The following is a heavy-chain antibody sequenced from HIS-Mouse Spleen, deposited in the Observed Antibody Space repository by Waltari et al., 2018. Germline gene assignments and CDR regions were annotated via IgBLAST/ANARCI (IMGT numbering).Heavy chain of an antibody. CDR3: ARVYYDFWSGYYY. Sequence: QVQLVQSGAEVKKHGASVKVSCKASGYTFTSYDINLVRQATGQGLEWMGWVNPTRGNTGYAQKFQGRGTRTRNTAISTASMELSSLRSEDTAVYYCARVYYDFWSGYYYWGQGTLVTVSS. CDR2: VNPTRGNT. J-gene: IGHJ4*02. D-gene: IGHD3-3*01. CDR1: GYTFTSYD. V-gene: IGHV1-8*01.